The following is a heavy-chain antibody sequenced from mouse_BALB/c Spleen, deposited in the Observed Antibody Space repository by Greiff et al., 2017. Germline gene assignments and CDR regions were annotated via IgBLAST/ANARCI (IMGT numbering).Heavy chain of an antibody. CDR3: ARVGYDGYYEAWFAY. J-gene: IGHJ3*01. CDR2: IYPYNGGT. D-gene: IGHD2-3*01. Sequence: SGPELVKPGASVKISCKASGYTFTDYNMHWVKQSHGKSLEWIGYIYPYNGGTGYNQKFKSKATLTVDNSSSTAYMELRSLTSEDSAVYYCARVGYDGYYEAWFAYWGQGTLVTVSA. V-gene: IGHV1S29*02. CDR1: GYTFTDYN.